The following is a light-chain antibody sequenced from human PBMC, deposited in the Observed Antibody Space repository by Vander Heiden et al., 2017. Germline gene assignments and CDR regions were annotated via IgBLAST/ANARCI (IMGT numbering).Light chain of an antibody. J-gene: IGKJ4*01. Sequence: EIVLTQSPPTLSLSPGARATLSCRASPSVSSYLAWYQQQPGQAPRLLIYDASNKATGIPARFSGSGSGTDFTLTISSLEPEDFAVYYCQQRSNWPRLTFGGGTKVEIK. V-gene: IGKV3-11*01. CDR1: PSVSSY. CDR2: DAS. CDR3: QQRSNWPRLT.